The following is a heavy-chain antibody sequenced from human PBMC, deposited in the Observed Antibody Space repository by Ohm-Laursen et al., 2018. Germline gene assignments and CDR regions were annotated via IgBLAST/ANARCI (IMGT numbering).Heavy chain of an antibody. CDR1: GYTFTGYY. D-gene: IGHD3-9*01. V-gene: IGHV1-2*02. CDR3: AREAVTYYDILTGSREGIDP. Sequence: GASVKVSCKASGYTFTGYYMHWVRQAPGQGLEWMGWINPNSGGTNYAQKFQGRVTMTRDTSISTAYMELSRLRSDGTAVYYCAREAVTYYDILTGSREGIDPWGQGTLVTVSS. J-gene: IGHJ5*02. CDR2: INPNSGGT.